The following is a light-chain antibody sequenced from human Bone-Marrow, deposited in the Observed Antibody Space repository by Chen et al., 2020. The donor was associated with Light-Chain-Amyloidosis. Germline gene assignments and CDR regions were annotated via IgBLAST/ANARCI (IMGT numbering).Light chain of an antibody. CDR1: DLPTKY. Sequence: SYELTQPPSVSVSPGQTDRITCSGDDLPTKYAYWYQQKPGQAPVLVIHRDTERPSGISERFSGSGSGKTATLTISGVQAEDEADYHCQSADSSGTYEVIFGGGTKLTVL. CDR3: QSADSSGTYEVI. V-gene: IGLV3-25*03. CDR2: RDT. J-gene: IGLJ2*01.